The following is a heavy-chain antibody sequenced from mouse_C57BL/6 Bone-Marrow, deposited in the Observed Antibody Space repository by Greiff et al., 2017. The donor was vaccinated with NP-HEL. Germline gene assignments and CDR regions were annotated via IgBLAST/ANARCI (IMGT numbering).Heavy chain of an antibody. Sequence: QVQLQQSGAELVKPGASVKLSCTASGYTFNSYWMQWVKQRPGQGLEWIGEIDPSDSYTKYNPKFKGKATLTVDTSSSTAYMQLSSLTSEDSAVYYCARDGYGSSYEADWGQGTLVTVSA. CDR1: GYTFNSYW. CDR2: IDPSDSYT. V-gene: IGHV1-50*01. D-gene: IGHD1-1*01. J-gene: IGHJ3*01. CDR3: ARDGYGSSYEAD.